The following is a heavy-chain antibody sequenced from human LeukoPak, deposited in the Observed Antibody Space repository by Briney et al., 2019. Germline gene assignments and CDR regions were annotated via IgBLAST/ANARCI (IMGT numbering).Heavy chain of an antibody. V-gene: IGHV4-59*01. D-gene: IGHD3-10*01. J-gene: IGHJ6*03. CDR2: IHYSGST. CDR3: VRTTMVRGTYYMDV. Sequence: SETLSLTCTVSGGSINSYYWSWIRQPPGKGLQWIGCIHYSGSTNYNPSLMSRVTISVDTSKNQFSLKLSSETAADTAVYYCVRTTMVRGTYYMDVWGKGTTVTISS. CDR1: GGSINSYY.